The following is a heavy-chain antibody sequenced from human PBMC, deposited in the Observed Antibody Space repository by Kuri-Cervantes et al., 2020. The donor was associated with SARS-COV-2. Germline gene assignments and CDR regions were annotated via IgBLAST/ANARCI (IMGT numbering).Heavy chain of an antibody. D-gene: IGHD1-26*01. V-gene: IGHV4-34*01. J-gene: IGHJ3*02. Sequence: GSLRLSCAVYGGSFSGYYWSWIRQPPGKGLEWIGSIYYSGSTYYNPSLKSRVTISVDTSKNQFSLKLSSVTAADTAVYYCASPRAYSGSADLAFDIWGQGTMVTVSS. CDR3: ASPRAYSGSADLAFDI. CDR1: GGSFSGYY. CDR2: IYYSGST.